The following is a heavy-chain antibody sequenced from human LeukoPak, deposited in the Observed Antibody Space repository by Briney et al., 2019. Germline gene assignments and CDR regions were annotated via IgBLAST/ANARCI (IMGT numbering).Heavy chain of an antibody. J-gene: IGHJ3*02. Sequence: TSETLSLTCTVSGGSISSNIYYWGWIRQPPGKGLEWIGSIYYSGTTYYNPSLKSRVTISVDTSKNQFSLKLSSVTAADTAVYYCARAGCSGGSCYRSRGAFDIWGQGTMVTVSS. V-gene: IGHV4-39*07. CDR2: IYYSGTT. CDR1: GGSISSNIYY. D-gene: IGHD2-15*01. CDR3: ARAGCSGGSCYRSRGAFDI.